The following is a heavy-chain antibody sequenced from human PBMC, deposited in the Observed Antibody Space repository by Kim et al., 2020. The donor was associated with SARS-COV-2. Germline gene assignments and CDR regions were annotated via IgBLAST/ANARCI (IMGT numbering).Heavy chain of an antibody. CDR3: ARRARLEMVRGVPPRSYYAMDV. D-gene: IGHD3-10*01. CDR2: IHESGGA. V-gene: IGHV4-34*01. Sequence: SETLSLTCGVDGASFRAYSYWTWVRQSPGKGLEWIGEIHESGGASYSPSLQSRVSISLDTSQKQFSLTLTSVTAADTAIYYCARRARLEMVRGVPPRSYYAMDVWGQGTTVIVAS. CDR1: GASFRAYSY. J-gene: IGHJ6*02.